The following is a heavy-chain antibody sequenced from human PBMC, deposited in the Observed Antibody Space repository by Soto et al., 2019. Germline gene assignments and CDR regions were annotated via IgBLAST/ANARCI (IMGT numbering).Heavy chain of an antibody. CDR1: GFTFRSYA. Sequence: EVQLLESGGGLVQPGGSLRLSRAASGFTFRSYAMSWVRQAPGKGPQWVSTIRATAGSTYYADSVKGRFTISRDNSKNTLYLQMDGLRAEDTAVYYCVKGGYDYFFNNWGQGTLVTVSS. CDR2: IRATAGST. D-gene: IGHD5-12*01. V-gene: IGHV3-23*01. CDR3: VKGGYDYFFNN. J-gene: IGHJ4*02.